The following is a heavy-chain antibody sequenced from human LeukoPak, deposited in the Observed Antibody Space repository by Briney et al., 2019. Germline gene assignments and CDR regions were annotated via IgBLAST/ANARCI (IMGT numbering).Heavy chain of an antibody. J-gene: IGHJ6*02. CDR1: GGSFSGYY. Sequence: SETLSLTCAVYGGSFSGYYWSWIRQPPGKGLEWIGEINHSGSTNYNPSLKSRVTISVDTSKNQFSLKLSSVTAADTAVYYCARGGRYSSSWQPKAFYYYYGMDVWGQGTTVTVS. D-gene: IGHD6-13*01. CDR3: ARGGRYSSSWQPKAFYYYYGMDV. CDR2: INHSGST. V-gene: IGHV4-34*01.